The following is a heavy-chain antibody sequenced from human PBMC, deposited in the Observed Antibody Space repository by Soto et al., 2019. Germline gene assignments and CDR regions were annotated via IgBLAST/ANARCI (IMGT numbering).Heavy chain of an antibody. J-gene: IGHJ4*02. Sequence: TGGSLRLSCAASGFTFSSYAMSWVRQAPGKGLEWVSAISGSGGSTYYADSVKGRFTISRDNSKNTLYLQMNSLSAADTAMYYCARALLDWSKPGDHSARLAQWGRGTLVTVSS. CDR3: ARALLDWSKPGDHSARLAQ. V-gene: IGHV3-23*01. CDR1: GFTFSSYA. D-gene: IGHD3-9*01. CDR2: ISGSGGST.